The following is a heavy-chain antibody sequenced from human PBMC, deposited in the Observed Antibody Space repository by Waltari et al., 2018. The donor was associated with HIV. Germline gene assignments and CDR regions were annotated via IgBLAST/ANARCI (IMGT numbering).Heavy chain of an antibody. CDR2: MNPNRGNT. V-gene: IGHV1-8*01. CDR3: ARGGSSGYYYYYGMDV. Sequence: QVQLVQSGAEVKKPGASVKVSCKASGYTFTSYDINWVRQATGQGLEWMGWMNPNRGNTGEAQKFQGRVTMTRNTSISTAYMELSSLRSEDTAVYYCARGGSSGYYYYYGMDVWGQGTTVTVSS. J-gene: IGHJ6*02. D-gene: IGHD3-22*01. CDR1: GYTFTSYD.